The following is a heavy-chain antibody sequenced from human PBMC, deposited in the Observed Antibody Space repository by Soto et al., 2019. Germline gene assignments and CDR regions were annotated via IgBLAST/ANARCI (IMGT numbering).Heavy chain of an antibody. D-gene: IGHD3-10*01. CDR2: MSYSGST. V-gene: IGHV4-39*01. CDR1: GASISSSSYY. CDR3: ARHRTYYYGSGSYSWSKFDY. Sequence: SETLSLTCAVSGASISSSSYYWAWIRQPPGKGLKWIGSMSYSGSTYYNPSLKSRVTISVDKSETQFSLKLSSVTATDTAVYYCARHRTYYYGSGSYSWSKFDYWGQGALATVS. J-gene: IGHJ4*02.